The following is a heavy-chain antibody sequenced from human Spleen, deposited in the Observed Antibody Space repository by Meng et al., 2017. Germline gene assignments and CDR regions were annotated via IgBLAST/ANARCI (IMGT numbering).Heavy chain of an antibody. CDR3: TIYTSGHI. V-gene: IGHV3-73*01. D-gene: IGHD6-19*01. CDR2: IETKYSSYAT. CDR1: GFTFSNAW. J-gene: IGHJ3*02. Sequence: GESLKISCAASGFTFSNAWMTWVRQAPGKGLEWIGRIETKYSSYATSYAASVRGRFTISRDDSINTAYLQMNSLKTEDTALYYCTIYTSGHIWGQGTMVTVSS.